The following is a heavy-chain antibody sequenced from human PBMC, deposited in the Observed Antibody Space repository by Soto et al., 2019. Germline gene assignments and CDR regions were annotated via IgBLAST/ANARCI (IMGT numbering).Heavy chain of an antibody. D-gene: IGHD3-3*01. Sequence: ASVKVSCKASGYSFSNYYIHWVRQAPGQGFEWMGAINPSGGSTSYSQQFQGRVTVTSDTSTGTVYLELSSLGSEDTAVYYCARDGTIFGVLVNFDFWGQGTLVTV. CDR1: GYSFSNYY. V-gene: IGHV1-46*01. J-gene: IGHJ4*02. CDR3: ARDGTIFGVLVNFDF. CDR2: INPSGGST.